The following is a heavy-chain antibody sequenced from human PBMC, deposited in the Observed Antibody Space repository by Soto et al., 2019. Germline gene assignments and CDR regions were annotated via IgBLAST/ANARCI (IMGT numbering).Heavy chain of an antibody. CDR1: YY. J-gene: IGHJ4*01. CDR2: IYYSGST. D-gene: IGHD6-25*01. CDR3: ARQVSDENPLAY. V-gene: IGHV4-59*08. Sequence: YYGSRIRQTPGKGLEWIGYIYYSGSTNYNPSLKSRVTISVDTSKNQFSLKLSSVTAADTVVYYWARQVSDENPLAYWGHGTPVPVSS.